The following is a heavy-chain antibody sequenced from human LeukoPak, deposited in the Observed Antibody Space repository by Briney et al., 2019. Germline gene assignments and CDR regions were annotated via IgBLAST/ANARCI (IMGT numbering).Heavy chain of an antibody. J-gene: IGHJ3*02. D-gene: IGHD1-26*01. Sequence: SQTLSLTCTVSGGSISSGGYYWSWIRQHPGKGLEWIGYIYYSGSTYYNPSLKSRVTISVDTSKNQFSLKLSSVTAADTAVYYCARDRFLVGAMTLDIWDQGTMVTVSS. CDR2: IYYSGST. CDR3: ARDRFLVGAMTLDI. V-gene: IGHV4-31*03. CDR1: GGSISSGGYY.